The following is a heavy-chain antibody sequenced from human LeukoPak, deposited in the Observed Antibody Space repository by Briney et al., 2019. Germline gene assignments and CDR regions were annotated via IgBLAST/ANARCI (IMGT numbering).Heavy chain of an antibody. CDR3: ARRDYDDSSGYHSSYFDH. Sequence: SSETLSLTCTVSGGSTSSYYWSWIRQPPGKGLEWVGYIYYSGSTKYNPSLKSRVTISVDTSKNQFSLKVGSVTAADTAVYYCARRDYDDSSGYHSSYFDHWGQGTLVTVSS. CDR2: IYYSGST. D-gene: IGHD3-22*01. V-gene: IGHV4-59*08. CDR1: GGSTSSYY. J-gene: IGHJ4*02.